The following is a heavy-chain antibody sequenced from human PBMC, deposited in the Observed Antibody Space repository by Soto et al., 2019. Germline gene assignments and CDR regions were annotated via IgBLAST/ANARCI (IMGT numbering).Heavy chain of an antibody. CDR1: GGSLGSGGYS. D-gene: IGHD4-17*01. V-gene: IGHV4-30-2*01. J-gene: IGHJ6*02. CDR2: SYDLGST. Sequence: QLQLQESGSGLVKPSQTLSLTCAVSGGSLGSGGYSWSWIRKPTGKGLEWIGYSYDLGSTYYNPSLKSRVTISVARSKNQFSLKLSSVTAADTAVYYCARAHYGDYVYGMDVWGQGTTGTFSS. CDR3: ARAHYGDYVYGMDV.